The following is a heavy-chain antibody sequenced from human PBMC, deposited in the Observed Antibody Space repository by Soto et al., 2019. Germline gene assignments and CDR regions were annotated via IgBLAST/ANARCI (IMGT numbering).Heavy chain of an antibody. CDR3: AHALYTFRYYYFYMDV. J-gene: IGHJ6*03. V-gene: IGHV2-5*02. CDR1: GFSLSTSGVG. D-gene: IGHD3-3*02. Sequence: SGPTLVNPTQTLTLTCTFSGFSLSTSGVGMGWIRQPPGKALEWLALIYWDDDKRYSPSLESSLTITKDTSKNQVVLTMTNMDPVDTATYYCAHALYTFRYYYFYMDVWGKGTTVTVSS. CDR2: IYWDDDK.